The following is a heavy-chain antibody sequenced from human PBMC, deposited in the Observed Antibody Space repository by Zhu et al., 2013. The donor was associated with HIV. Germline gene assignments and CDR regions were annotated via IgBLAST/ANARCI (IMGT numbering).Heavy chain of an antibody. CDR3: ASRTWGLVVVVAATTVTTYFYMDV. Sequence: QVQLVQSGAEVKKPGSSVKVSCKASGGTFSSYAISWVRQAPGQGLEWMGWIIPIFGLANYAQRFQGRVTITADESTSTAYMELSSLRSEDTAVYYCASRTWGLVVVVAATTVTTYFYMDVWGKGTTVTGLL. V-gene: IGHV1-69*12. CDR2: IIPIFGLA. D-gene: IGHD2-15*01. CDR1: GGTFSSYA. J-gene: IGHJ6*03.